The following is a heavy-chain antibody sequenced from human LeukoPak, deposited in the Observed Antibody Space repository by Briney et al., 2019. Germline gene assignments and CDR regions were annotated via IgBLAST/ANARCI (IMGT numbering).Heavy chain of an antibody. J-gene: IGHJ4*02. CDR3: ATNLSGNDNY. CDR2: IIPIFGTA. Sequence: SVKVSCKASGGTFSSYAISWVRQAPGQGLGWMGGIIPIFGTANYAQKFQGRVTITTDESTSTAYMELSSLRSEDTAVYYCATNLSGNDNYWGQGTLVTVSS. V-gene: IGHV1-69*05. CDR1: GGTFSSYA. D-gene: IGHD1-26*01.